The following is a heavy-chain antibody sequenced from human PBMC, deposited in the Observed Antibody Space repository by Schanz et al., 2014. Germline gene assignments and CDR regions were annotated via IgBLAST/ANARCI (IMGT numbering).Heavy chain of an antibody. Sequence: QLVGSGGGLVQPGGSLRLSCAASGFTISSYSINWVRQAPGKGLEWVSSISSSGSYIYYADSVKGRFSISRDNSKNTLYLQMNSLRAEDTAVYYCASGVHVSSLQKGLQFWGRGTLVIVSS. D-gene: IGHD3-10*01. CDR1: GFTISSYS. CDR3: ASGVHVSSLQKGLQF. CDR2: ISSSGSYI. V-gene: IGHV3-21*01. J-gene: IGHJ1*01.